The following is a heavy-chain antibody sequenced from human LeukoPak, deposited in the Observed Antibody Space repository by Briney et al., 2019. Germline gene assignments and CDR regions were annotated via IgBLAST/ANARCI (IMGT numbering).Heavy chain of an antibody. Sequence: GGSLRLSCAASGFTFSDYYMSWIRQAPGKGLEWVSYISSSSYTNYANSVKGRFTISRDNAKNSLYLQMNSLRAEDTAVYYCARMLRDSSGYPHFDYWGQGTLVTVSS. D-gene: IGHD3-22*01. J-gene: IGHJ4*02. V-gene: IGHV3-11*03. CDR3: ARMLRDSSGYPHFDY. CDR1: GFTFSDYY. CDR2: ISSSSYT.